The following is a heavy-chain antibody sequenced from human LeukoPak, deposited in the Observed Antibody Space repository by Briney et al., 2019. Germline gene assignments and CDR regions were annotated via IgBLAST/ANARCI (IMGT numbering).Heavy chain of an antibody. CDR1: GFTFSSYG. CDR3: AKDSSGWFDY. J-gene: IGHJ5*01. CDR2: ISYDGSNK. D-gene: IGHD6-19*01. V-gene: IGHV3-30*18. Sequence: GGSLRLSCAASGFTFSSYGMHWVRQAPGKGLEWVAVISYDGSNKYYADSVKGRFTISRDNSKNTLYLQMNSLRAEDTAVYYCAKDSSGWFDYWGQGTLVTVSS.